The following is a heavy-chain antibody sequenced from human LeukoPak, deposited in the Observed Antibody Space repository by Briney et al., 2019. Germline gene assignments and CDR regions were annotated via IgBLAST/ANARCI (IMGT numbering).Heavy chain of an antibody. D-gene: IGHD1-26*01. CDR3: ARETLLGAPRFDY. V-gene: IGHV4-59*01. CDR1: GGFISSYF. Sequence: SETLSLTCTVSGGFISSYFWSWIRQPPGKEREGIGLTSHSGSAKYNPSLKGRVAVPVDTSNQLSLTLTSVTPADTAVYYCARETLLGAPRFDYWGQGTLVTVSS. J-gene: IGHJ4*02. CDR2: TSHSGSA.